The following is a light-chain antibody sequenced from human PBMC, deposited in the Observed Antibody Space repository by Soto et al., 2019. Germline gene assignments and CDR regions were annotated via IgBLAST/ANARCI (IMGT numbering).Light chain of an antibody. Sequence: LAQHTITIYLPQGDRATLSCRASQSVGNYLAWYQQKPGQAPRLLIYDSSNRATGIPARFSGSGSGTDFTLTISSLEPEVFAHYYYQRRAGCPITFGPGTKVDI. CDR3: QRRAGCPIT. V-gene: IGKV3-11*01. CDR1: QSVGNY. J-gene: IGKJ3*01. CDR2: DSS.